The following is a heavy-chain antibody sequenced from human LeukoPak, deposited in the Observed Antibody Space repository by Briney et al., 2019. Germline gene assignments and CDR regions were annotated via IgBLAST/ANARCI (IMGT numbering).Heavy chain of an antibody. J-gene: IGHJ4*02. CDR1: GGSLNFYY. CDR3: ARGIADPYSFDS. D-gene: IGHD6-13*01. V-gene: IGHV4-4*07. CDR2: IYSTGST. Sequence: SEALSLTCTVSGGSLNFYYWSWFRLPAGKGPEWIGRIYSTGSTNYSPSLKSRVTMSVDKSKNQFSLNLSSVTAADTAVYYCARGIADPYSFDSWGQGTLVTVSS.